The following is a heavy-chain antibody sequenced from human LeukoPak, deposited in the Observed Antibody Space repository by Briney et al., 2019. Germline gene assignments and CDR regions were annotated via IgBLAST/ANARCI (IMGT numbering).Heavy chain of an antibody. CDR1: GGSLHRSF. D-gene: IGHD3/OR15-3a*01. Sequence: PSETLSLTCIVSGGSLHRSFWTWVRQPPGKGLQWIGLIYSSGTTDYSPSPKSRLTISIDTSMNQFSLRLASVTAADTAVYYCGRRPAVDGPIDNWGQGILVAVSS. CDR3: GRRPAVDGPIDN. V-gene: IGHV4-59*01. J-gene: IGHJ4*02. CDR2: IYSSGTT.